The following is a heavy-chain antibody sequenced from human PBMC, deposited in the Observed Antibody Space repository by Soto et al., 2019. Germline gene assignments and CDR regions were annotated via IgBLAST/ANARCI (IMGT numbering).Heavy chain of an antibody. D-gene: IGHD2-8*02. V-gene: IGHV1-18*04. CDR3: ANWWLHPSGYYYYGMDV. CDR1: GYTFTSYG. J-gene: IGHJ6*02. Sequence: ASVKVSCKASGYTFTSYGISWVRQAPGQGLEWMGWISAYNGNTNYAQKLQGRVTMTTDTSTSTAYMELRSLRSDDTAVYYCANWWLHPSGYYYYGMDVWGQGTTVTVSS. CDR2: ISAYNGNT.